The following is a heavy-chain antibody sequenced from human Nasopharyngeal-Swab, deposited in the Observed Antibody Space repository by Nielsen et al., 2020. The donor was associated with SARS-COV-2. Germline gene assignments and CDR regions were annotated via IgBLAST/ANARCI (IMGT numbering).Heavy chain of an antibody. J-gene: IGHJ6*02. CDR1: GGSFSGYY. D-gene: IGHD2-2*01. Sequence: SETLSLTCAVYGGSFSGYYWSGIRKPPGKGLRWIGDINHSGSANYNPSLKSRVTMSVDTSKNQFSLKLSSVTAADTAVYYCAGVLCSRTSCYGVGNYYYGMDVWGQGTTVTVSS. CDR3: AGVLCSRTSCYGVGNYYYGMDV. CDR2: INHSGSA. V-gene: IGHV4-34*01.